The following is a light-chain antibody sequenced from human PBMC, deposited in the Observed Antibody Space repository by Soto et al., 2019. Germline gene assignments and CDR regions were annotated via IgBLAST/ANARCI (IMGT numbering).Light chain of an antibody. CDR2: GAS. CDR1: QSVSSN. J-gene: IGKJ1*01. V-gene: IGKV3-15*01. CDR3: QPYNNWPPWT. Sequence: EIVMTQSPATLSLSPGERATLSCRASQSVSSNLAWYQQKPGQAPRLLIYGASTRATGIPARFSGSGSGTEFTLTISSLQSEDFAVYYCQPYNNWPPWTFGQGTQVDIK.